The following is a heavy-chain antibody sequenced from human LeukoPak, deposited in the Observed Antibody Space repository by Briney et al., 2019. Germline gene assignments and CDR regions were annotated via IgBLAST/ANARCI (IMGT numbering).Heavy chain of an antibody. CDR3: ARGTNYYGSGDY. J-gene: IGHJ4*02. D-gene: IGHD3-10*01. V-gene: IGHV4-30-2*02. CDR1: GGSISSGGYS. CDR2: IYHSGST. Sequence: SQTLSLTCAVSGGSISSGGYSWSWIRQPPGKGLEWIGYIYHSGSTYYNPSLKSRVTISVDRSKNQFSLKLSSVTAADTAVYYCARGTNYYGSGDYWGQGTLVTVST.